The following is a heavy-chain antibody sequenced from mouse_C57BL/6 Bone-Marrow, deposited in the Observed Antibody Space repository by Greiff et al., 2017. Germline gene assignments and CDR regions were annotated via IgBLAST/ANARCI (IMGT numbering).Heavy chain of an antibody. CDR1: GYSITSGYY. Sequence: DVQLQESGPGLVKPSQSLSLTCSVTGYSITSGYYWNWIRQFPGNKLEWMGYISYDGSNNYNPSLKNRISITRVTSKNQFFLKLNSVTTEDTATYYCARDPYYGWYFDVWGTGTTVTVSS. CDR2: ISYDGSN. D-gene: IGHD2-10*01. V-gene: IGHV3-6*01. J-gene: IGHJ1*03. CDR3: ARDPYYGWYFDV.